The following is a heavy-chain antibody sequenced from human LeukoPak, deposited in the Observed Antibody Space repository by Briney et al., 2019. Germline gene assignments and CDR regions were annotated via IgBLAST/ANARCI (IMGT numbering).Heavy chain of an antibody. CDR3: ARGTRGSDSSFDF. Sequence: SETLSLTCTVSGDSSDNNGFYWGWIRQPPGKGLEWIGIIYYSGSTYYNPSLKSRVTTSVDTSKNQFSLKLSSVTAADTAVYYCARGTRGSDSSFDFWGQGTLVTVSS. J-gene: IGHJ4*02. CDR1: GDSSDNNGFY. V-gene: IGHV4-39*07. CDR2: IYYSGST. D-gene: IGHD1-1*01.